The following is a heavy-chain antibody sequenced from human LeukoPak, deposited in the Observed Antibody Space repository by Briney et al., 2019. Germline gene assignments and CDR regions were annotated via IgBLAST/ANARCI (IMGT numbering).Heavy chain of an antibody. J-gene: IGHJ1*01. V-gene: IGHV3-21*01. Sequence: GGPLRLSCAASGFTFSSYSMNWVRQAPGKGLEWVSSISSSSSYIYYADSVKGRFTISRDNAKNSLYLQMNSLRADDTAVYYCARVAYCGGDCYSLEYFQHWGQGTLVTVSS. CDR1: GFTFSSYS. D-gene: IGHD2-21*01. CDR3: ARVAYCGGDCYSLEYFQH. CDR2: ISSSSSYI.